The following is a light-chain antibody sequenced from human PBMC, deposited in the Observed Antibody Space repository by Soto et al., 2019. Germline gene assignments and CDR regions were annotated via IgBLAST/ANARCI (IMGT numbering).Light chain of an antibody. CDR2: GNS. CDR1: NSNIGSNYD. Sequence: QSVLTQPPSVSGVPGQRVTISCTGSNSNIGSNYDVHWYQQLPGSAPKLLIYGNSNRPSGVPDRFSGSKSGTSASLAITGLQAEDEADYYCQSYDSSLSGPWVFGGGTKLTVL. J-gene: IGLJ3*02. V-gene: IGLV1-40*01. CDR3: QSYDSSLSGPWV.